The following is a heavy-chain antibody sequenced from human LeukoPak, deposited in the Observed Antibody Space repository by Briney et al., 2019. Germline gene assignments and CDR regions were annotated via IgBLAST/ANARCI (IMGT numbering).Heavy chain of an antibody. CDR1: GFTFSSYG. J-gene: IGHJ4*02. D-gene: IGHD5-24*01. V-gene: IGHV3-30*18. CDR3: AKALSSRDGYNPHY. CDR2: ISHDGSNK. Sequence: GGSLRLSCAASGFTFSSYGMHWVRQAPGKGLEWVAVISHDGSNKYYADSVKGRFTISRDNSKNTLYLQMNSLRAEDTAVYYCAKALSSRDGYNPHYWGQGTLVTVSS.